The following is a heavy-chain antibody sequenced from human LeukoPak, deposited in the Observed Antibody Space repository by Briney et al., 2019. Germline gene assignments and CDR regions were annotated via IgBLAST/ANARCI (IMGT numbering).Heavy chain of an antibody. CDR3: ARENGGYAVTFDF. Sequence: ASVKVSCKASGYTFTSYGISWVRQAPGQGLGWMGWISAYNGNTNYAQNFQGRVTMTTETSTSTAYMELRSLRSDDTAVYYCARENGGYAVTFDFWGQGTLVTVSS. CDR1: GYTFTSYG. J-gene: IGHJ4*02. V-gene: IGHV1-18*01. D-gene: IGHD5-12*01. CDR2: ISAYNGNT.